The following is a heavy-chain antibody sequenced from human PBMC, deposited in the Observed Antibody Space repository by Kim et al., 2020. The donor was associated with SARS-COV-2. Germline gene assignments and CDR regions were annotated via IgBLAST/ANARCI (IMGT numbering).Heavy chain of an antibody. J-gene: IGHJ4*02. D-gene: IGHD1-26*01. CDR2: IWYDGSNK. V-gene: IGHV3-33*03. Sequence: GGSLRLSCAASGFTFSSYNMHWVRQAPGKGLEWVTFIWYDGSNKYYADSVKGRFTISRDNSKNTLYLQMNSLRAEDTAVYYCVSEWELGEDYWGQGTLVTVSS. CDR1: GFTFSSYN. CDR3: VSEWELGEDY.